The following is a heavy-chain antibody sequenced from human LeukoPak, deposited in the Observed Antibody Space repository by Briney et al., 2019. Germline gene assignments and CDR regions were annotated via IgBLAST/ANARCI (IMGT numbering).Heavy chain of an antibody. V-gene: IGHV3-23*01. Sequence: GGSLRLSCAASGFAFSSYWMSWVRQAPGKGLEWVSAISGSGGSTYYADSVKGRFTISRDNSKNTLYLQMNSLRAEDTAVYYCAKRGYSGLGGDWGQGTLVTVSS. CDR2: ISGSGGST. CDR1: GFAFSSYW. D-gene: IGHD3-10*01. J-gene: IGHJ4*02. CDR3: AKRGYSGLGGD.